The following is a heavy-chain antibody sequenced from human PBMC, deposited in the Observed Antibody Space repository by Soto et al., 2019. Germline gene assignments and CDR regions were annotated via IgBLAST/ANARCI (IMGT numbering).Heavy chain of an antibody. Sequence: GGALRLSCAASGFTFSSYSMNWVRQAPGKGLEWVSSISSSSSYIYYADSVKGRFTISRDNAKNSLHLQMNSLRAEDTAVYYCARDRSCSGGSCYSFYYYYGMDVWGQGTTVTVSS. CDR1: GFTFSSYS. D-gene: IGHD2-15*01. J-gene: IGHJ6*02. CDR3: ARDRSCSGGSCYSFYYYYGMDV. CDR2: ISSSSSYI. V-gene: IGHV3-21*01.